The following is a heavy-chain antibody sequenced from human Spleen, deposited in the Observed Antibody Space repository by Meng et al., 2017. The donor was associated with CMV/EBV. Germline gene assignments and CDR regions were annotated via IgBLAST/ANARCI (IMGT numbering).Heavy chain of an antibody. CDR3: ARVIAVAGTVPFDH. Sequence: ASGYTFPGYHMHWVRQAPGQGLEWIGWIKPNSGDTKTAQTFQGRVTMTRDTSISTVYMELSRLRSDDTAIYYCARVIAVAGTVPFDHWGQGTLVTVSS. CDR1: GYTFPGYH. V-gene: IGHV1-2*02. D-gene: IGHD6-19*01. J-gene: IGHJ4*02. CDR2: IKPNSGDT.